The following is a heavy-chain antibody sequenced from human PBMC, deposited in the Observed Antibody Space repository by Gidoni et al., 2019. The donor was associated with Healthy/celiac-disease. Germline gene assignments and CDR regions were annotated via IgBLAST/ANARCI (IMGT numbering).Heavy chain of an antibody. Sequence: QVQLVESGVGVVQPGRSLSLSCAASGFPFSSYVMHWVRQAPGKELEWVEVISYDGSNKYYADSVKGRFTISRDNSKNTLYLQMNSLRAEDTAVYYCAKRALPQGYYYGMDVWGKGTTVTVSS. J-gene: IGHJ6*04. CDR3: AKRALPQGYYYGMDV. CDR2: ISYDGSNK. CDR1: GFPFSSYV. V-gene: IGHV3-30*18.